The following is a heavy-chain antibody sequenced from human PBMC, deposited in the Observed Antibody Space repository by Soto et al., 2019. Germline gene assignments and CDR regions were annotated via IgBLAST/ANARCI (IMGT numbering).Heavy chain of an antibody. D-gene: IGHD3-9*01. CDR3: ARGRALPDYDILTGSQGYYFDY. CDR1: GGSISSGGYS. Sequence: PSETLSLTCAVSGGSISSGGYSWSWIRQPPGKGLEWIGYIYNSGSTYYNPSLKSRVTISVDRSKNQFSLKLSSVTAADTAVYYCARGRALPDYDILTGSQGYYFDYWGQGTLVTVSS. CDR2: IYNSGST. V-gene: IGHV4-30-2*01. J-gene: IGHJ4*02.